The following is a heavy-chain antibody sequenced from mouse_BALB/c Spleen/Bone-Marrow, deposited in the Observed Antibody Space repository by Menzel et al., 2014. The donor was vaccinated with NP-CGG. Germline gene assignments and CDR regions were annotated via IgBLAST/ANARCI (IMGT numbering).Heavy chain of an antibody. D-gene: IGHD1-1*01. CDR2: VYPGDGDT. J-gene: IGHJ4*01. Sequence: QVQLQQSGAELVRPGSSVKISCKASGYAFSSYWMNWVRQRPGQGLEWIGQVYPGDGDTNYNGNFKGKATLTADKTSSTAYMQLSSLTSEVSAVYFCARWITTVVAPYVMDDWGRGTSVTVTS. V-gene: IGHV1-80*01. CDR3: ARWITTVVAPYVMDD. CDR1: GYAFSSYW.